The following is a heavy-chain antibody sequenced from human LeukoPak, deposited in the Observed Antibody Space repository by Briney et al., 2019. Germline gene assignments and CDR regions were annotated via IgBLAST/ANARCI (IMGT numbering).Heavy chain of an antibody. J-gene: IGHJ2*01. V-gene: IGHV3-21*01. CDR2: ISSSSSYI. Sequence: GGSLRLSCAASGFTFSSYSMNWVRRAPGKGLEWVSSISSSSSYIYYADSVKGRFTIPRDNAKNSLYLQMNSLRAEDTAVYYCARVVTAKHSYWYFDLWGRRTLVTVSS. CDR3: ARVVTAKHSYWYFDL. CDR1: GFTFSSYS. D-gene: IGHD4-23*01.